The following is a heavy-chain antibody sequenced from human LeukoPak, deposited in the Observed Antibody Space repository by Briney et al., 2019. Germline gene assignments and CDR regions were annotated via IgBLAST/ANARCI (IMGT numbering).Heavy chain of an antibody. Sequence: ASETLSLTCAVYGGSFSGYYWSWIRQPPGKGLGWIGEINHSGSTNYNPSLKSRVTISVDTSKNQFSLKLSSVTAADTAVYYCARAGIAAAGTHYYYYYMDVWGEGTTVTVSS. J-gene: IGHJ6*03. CDR3: ARAGIAAAGTHYYYYYMDV. D-gene: IGHD6-13*01. CDR2: INHSGST. CDR1: GGSFSGYY. V-gene: IGHV4-34*01.